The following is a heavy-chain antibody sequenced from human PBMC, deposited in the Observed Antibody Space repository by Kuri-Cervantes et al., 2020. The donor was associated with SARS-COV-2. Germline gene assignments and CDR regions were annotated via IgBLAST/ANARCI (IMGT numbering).Heavy chain of an antibody. CDR2: IYYSGST. Sequence: SETLSLTCTVSGGSISSSSYYWSRIRQPPGKGLEWIGYIYYSGSTNYNPSLKSRVTISVDTSKNQFSLKLSSVTAADTAVYYCARMYYDFWSGYYKYYFDYWGQGTLVTVSS. CDR1: GGSISSSSYY. D-gene: IGHD3-3*01. J-gene: IGHJ4*02. V-gene: IGHV4-61*01. CDR3: ARMYYDFWSGYYKYYFDY.